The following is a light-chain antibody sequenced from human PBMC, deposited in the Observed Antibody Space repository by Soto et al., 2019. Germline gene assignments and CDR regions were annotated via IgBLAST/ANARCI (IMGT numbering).Light chain of an antibody. Sequence: DIQMTQSPSSVSASVGDRVTITCRASQDITYWLAWYQQTPGKVPKVLIYDASSLQGGVPSRFSGSGSGTDFTLTISSLQPEDSATYYCQQAHSFPLTFGGGTMVEIK. CDR3: QQAHSFPLT. J-gene: IGKJ4*01. V-gene: IGKV1D-12*01. CDR1: QDITYW. CDR2: DAS.